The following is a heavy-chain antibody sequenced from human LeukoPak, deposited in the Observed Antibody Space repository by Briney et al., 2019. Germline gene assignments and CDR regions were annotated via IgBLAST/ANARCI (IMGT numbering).Heavy chain of an antibody. Sequence: ASVKVSCKGSGSTFTSYDINWVRQATGQGLEWMGWLNPNSGNTGYAQKFQGRVTMTRNTSISTTYMELSSLRSEDTAVYYCARGWGQWGLAWGFDIWGQGTMVTVSS. CDR2: LNPNSGNT. V-gene: IGHV1-8*01. CDR1: GSTFTSYD. D-gene: IGHD1-26*01. CDR3: ARGWGQWGLAWGFDI. J-gene: IGHJ3*02.